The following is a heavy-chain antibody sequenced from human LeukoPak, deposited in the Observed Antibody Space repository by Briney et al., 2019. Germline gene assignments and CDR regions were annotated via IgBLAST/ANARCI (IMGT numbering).Heavy chain of an antibody. CDR1: GFIFSDWG. CDR3: VRDAYGAGTVGWFDP. J-gene: IGHJ5*02. CDR2: IWNDGGRT. Sequence: GGSLRLSCATSGFIFSDWGMHWVRQAPGKGLEWVALIWNDGGRTYYADSVKGRFTISRDNSKDILYLQMNSLRAEDTAVYYCVRDAYGAGTVGWFDPWGQGTLVTVSS. D-gene: IGHD3-10*01. V-gene: IGHV3-33*01.